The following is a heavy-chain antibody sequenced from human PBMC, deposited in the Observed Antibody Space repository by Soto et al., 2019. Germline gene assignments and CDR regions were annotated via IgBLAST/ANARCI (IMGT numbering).Heavy chain of an antibody. CDR3: AKALYGSSSSPIDY. D-gene: IGHD6-13*01. CDR2: ITWNSGYI. Sequence: GGSLRLSCAASGFTFDDYAMHWVRQAPGKGLEWVSYITWNSGYIGYADSVKGRFTTSRDNANNSLYLQMNSLKPEDTAFYYCAKALYGSSSSPIDYWGQGTLVTVSS. J-gene: IGHJ4*02. V-gene: IGHV3-9*01. CDR1: GFTFDDYA.